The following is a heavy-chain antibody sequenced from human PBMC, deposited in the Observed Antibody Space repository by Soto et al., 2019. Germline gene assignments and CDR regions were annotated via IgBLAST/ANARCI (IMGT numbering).Heavy chain of an antibody. J-gene: IGHJ6*03. Sequence: SETLSLTCTVSGGSISSSSYYWGWIRQPPGKGLEWIGSIYYSGSTYYNPSLKSRVTISVDTSKNQFSLKLSSVTAADTAVYYCARRIVPAAPYYYYYMDVWGKGTTVTVPS. CDR1: GGSISSSSYY. D-gene: IGHD2-2*01. V-gene: IGHV4-39*01. CDR3: ARRIVPAAPYYYYYMDV. CDR2: IYYSGST.